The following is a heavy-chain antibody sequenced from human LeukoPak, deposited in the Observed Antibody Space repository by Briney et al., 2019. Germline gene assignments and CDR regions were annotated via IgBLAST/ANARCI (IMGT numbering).Heavy chain of an antibody. V-gene: IGHV3-48*01. CDR2: ISNTSGTI. D-gene: IGHD2-8*01. J-gene: IGHJ6*03. CDR3: ASGRTVYYYYMDV. CDR1: GFPFSTYS. Sequence: GGSLRLSCAASGFPFSTYSMNWVRLAPGKGLEWVSFISNTSGTIYYADSVKGRFTISRDNAKNSLYLQMNSLRAEDTAVYYGASGRTVYYYYMDVWGKGTTVTVSS.